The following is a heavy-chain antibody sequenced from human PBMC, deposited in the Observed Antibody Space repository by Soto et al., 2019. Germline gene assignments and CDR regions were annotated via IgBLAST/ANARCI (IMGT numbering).Heavy chain of an antibody. J-gene: IGHJ4*01. D-gene: IGHD2-15*01. CDR1: GGAFSSYA. CDR2: IIPIFGTA. V-gene: IGHV1-69*13. CDR3: ARRGHGGKGFRFDY. Sequence: SVKVSCKASGGAFSSYAISWVGQSPGQGLEWMGGIIPIFGTANYAQKFQGRVTITADESKSTAYMELSSLRSEDKAVYYCARRGHGGKGFRFDYWG.